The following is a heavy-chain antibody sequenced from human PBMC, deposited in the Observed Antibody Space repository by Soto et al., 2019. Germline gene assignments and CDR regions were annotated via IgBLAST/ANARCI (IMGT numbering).Heavy chain of an antibody. CDR3: ARVGGVAARTFDY. CDR2: IYHSGTT. CDR1: GDSISSCCY. J-gene: IGHJ4*02. D-gene: IGHD2-15*01. Sequence: SETLSLTCAVSGDSISSCCYWAWIRQPPRKGLECVASIYHSGTTNYNPSLKSRVTISVDASKNQVSLRLTSVTAADTAVYYCARVGGVAARTFDYWGQGTVVTVSS. V-gene: IGHV4-38-2*01.